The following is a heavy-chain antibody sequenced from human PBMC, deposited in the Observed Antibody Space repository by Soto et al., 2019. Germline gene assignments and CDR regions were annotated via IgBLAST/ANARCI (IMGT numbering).Heavy chain of an antibody. D-gene: IGHD3-3*01. CDR3: AKGVNFDFWSGYFDY. Sequence: GGSLRLSCAASGFTFSSYAMSWVRQAPGKGLEWVSAISDSGGSTYYADSVKGRFTISRDNSKNTLYLQMNSLRAEDTAVYYCAKGVNFDFWSGYFDYWGQGTLVTVSS. J-gene: IGHJ4*02. V-gene: IGHV3-23*01. CDR2: ISDSGGST. CDR1: GFTFSSYA.